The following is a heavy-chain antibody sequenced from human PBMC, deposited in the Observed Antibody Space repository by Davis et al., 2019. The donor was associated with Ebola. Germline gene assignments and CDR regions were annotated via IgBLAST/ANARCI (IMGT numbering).Heavy chain of an antibody. Sequence: KVSCKGSGNSFTSFWIGWVRQLPGKGLEWMGLIYTGDSDTRYSPSFRGQVTISADKSITTAYLHWSGLRASDTAMYYCASLRRTITGMDDAFDVWGQGTMVTVSS. V-gene: IGHV5-51*01. J-gene: IGHJ3*01. CDR1: GNSFTSFW. D-gene: IGHD1-20*01. CDR3: ASLRRTITGMDDAFDV. CDR2: IYTGDSDT.